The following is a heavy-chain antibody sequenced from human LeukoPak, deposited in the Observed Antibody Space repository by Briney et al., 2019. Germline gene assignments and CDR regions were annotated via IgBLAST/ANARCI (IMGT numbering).Heavy chain of an antibody. J-gene: IGHJ4*02. CDR2: IYYSGST. CDR1: GGSISSSSYY. D-gene: IGHD2-15*01. CDR3: ARPLGYCSGGSCYGYYFDY. V-gene: IGHV4-39*01. Sequence: SETLSLTCTVSGGSISSSSYYWGWIRQPPGKGPEWIGSIYYSGSTYYNPSLKSRVTISVDTSKNQFSLKLSSVTAADTAVYYCARPLGYCSGGSCYGYYFDYWGQGTLVTVSS.